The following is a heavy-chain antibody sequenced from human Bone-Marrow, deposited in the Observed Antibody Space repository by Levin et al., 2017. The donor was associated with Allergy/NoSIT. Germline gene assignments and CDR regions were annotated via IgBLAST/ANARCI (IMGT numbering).Heavy chain of an antibody. CDR1: GFIFSNYA. Sequence: GGSLRLSCAASGFIFSNYAMNWVRQAPGKGLEWVSQISGSGGNTHYADSVKGRFTFSRDNSKNTLYLQMNSLRAEDTAVYYCAGYDTSSYHSPFDYWGQGTLVTVSS. V-gene: IGHV3-23*01. CDR2: ISGSGGNT. CDR3: AGYDTSSYHSPFDY. J-gene: IGHJ4*02. D-gene: IGHD3-22*01.